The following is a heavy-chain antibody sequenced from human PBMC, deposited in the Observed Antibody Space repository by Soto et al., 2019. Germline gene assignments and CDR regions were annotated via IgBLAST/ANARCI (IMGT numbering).Heavy chain of an antibody. J-gene: IGHJ4*02. CDR1: GGSLSSYF. Sequence: QVQLQESGPGLVKPSETLSLSCSVSGGSLSSYFWSWIRQTPGRGLEWIGHVYYSGHTKYNPSLTSRVTFSVDTSKNQFFLTLTSVTAADTATYFRARASQYYGSGPFDFWGQGTLVTVSS. D-gene: IGHD3-10*01. CDR3: ARASQYYGSGPFDF. CDR2: VYYSGHT. V-gene: IGHV4-59*01.